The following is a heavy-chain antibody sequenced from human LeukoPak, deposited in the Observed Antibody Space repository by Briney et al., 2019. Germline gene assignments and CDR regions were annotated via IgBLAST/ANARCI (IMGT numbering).Heavy chain of an antibody. CDR1: GFTFDDYA. J-gene: IGHJ4*02. Sequence: PGGSLRLSCAASGFTFDDYAMHWVRQAPGKGLEWVSGISWNSGSIGYADSVKGRFTISRDNAKNSLYLQMNSLRAEDTALYYCAKGAAVAGYFDYWGQGTLVTVSS. V-gene: IGHV3-9*01. CDR2: ISWNSGSI. CDR3: AKGAAVAGYFDY. D-gene: IGHD6-19*01.